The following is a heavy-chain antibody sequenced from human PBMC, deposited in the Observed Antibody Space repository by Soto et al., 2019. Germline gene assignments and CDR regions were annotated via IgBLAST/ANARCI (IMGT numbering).Heavy chain of an antibody. CDR2: INHSGST. V-gene: IGHV4-34*01. J-gene: IGHJ5*02. Sequence: SETLSLTCAVYGGSFSGYYWSWIRQPPGKGLEWIGEINHSGSTNYNPSLKSRVTISVDTSKNQFSLKLSSVTAADTAVYYCARVGGYQLLYWLDPWGQGTLVTVSS. CDR3: ARVGGYQLLYWLDP. D-gene: IGHD2-2*01. CDR1: GGSFSGYY.